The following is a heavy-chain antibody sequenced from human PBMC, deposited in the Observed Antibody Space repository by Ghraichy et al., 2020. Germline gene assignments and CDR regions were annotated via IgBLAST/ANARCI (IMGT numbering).Heavy chain of an antibody. D-gene: IGHD3-22*01. CDR1: GFTFSSYW. CDR2: IKQDGSEK. J-gene: IGHJ3*02. CDR3: ARSAPYTMIVLTPAFDI. V-gene: IGHV3-7*01. Sequence: GESLNISCAASGFTFSSYWMSWVRQAPGKGLEWVANIKQDGSEKYYVDSVKGRFTISRDNAKNSLYLQMNSLRAEDTAVYYCARSAPYTMIVLTPAFDIWGQGTMVTVSS.